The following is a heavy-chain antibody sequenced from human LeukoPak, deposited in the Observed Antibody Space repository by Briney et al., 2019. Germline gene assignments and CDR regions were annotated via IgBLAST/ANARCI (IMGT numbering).Heavy chain of an antibody. CDR3: ARDSSSSILYYGMDV. CDR2: ISSSGSTI. D-gene: IGHD6-13*01. V-gene: IGHV3-11*01. Sequence: GGSLRLSCAASGFTFSDYYMSWIRQAPGKGLEWVSHISSSGSTIYYADSVKGRFTISRDNAKNSLYLQMNSLRAEDTAVYYCARDSSSSILYYGMDVWGQGTTVTVSS. CDR1: GFTFSDYY. J-gene: IGHJ6*02.